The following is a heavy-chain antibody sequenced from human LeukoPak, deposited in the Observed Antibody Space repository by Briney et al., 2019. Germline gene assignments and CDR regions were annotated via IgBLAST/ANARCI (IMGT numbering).Heavy chain of an antibody. CDR2: IIPIFGTA. Sequence: SVEVSCKAAGGTFSSYAISWVRQAPGQGLEWMGGIIPIFGTANYAQKFQGRVTITADESTSTAYMELSCLRSEDTAVYYCASCPGPCYYYHGMDVWGQGTTVTVSS. CDR1: GGTFSSYA. V-gene: IGHV1-69*01. CDR3: ASCPGPCYYYHGMDV. J-gene: IGHJ6*02.